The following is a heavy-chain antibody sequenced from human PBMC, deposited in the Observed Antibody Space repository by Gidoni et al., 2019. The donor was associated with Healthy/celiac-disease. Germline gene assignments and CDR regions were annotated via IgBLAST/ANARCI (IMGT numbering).Heavy chain of an antibody. CDR2: ISYDGSNK. Sequence: QVQLVESGGGVVQPGRSLRLSCAASGFTFSSYAMHWVRQAPGKGLEWVAVISYDGSNKYYADSVKGRFTISRDNSKNTLYLQMNSLRAEDTAVYYCARDHNFGVVIGYYYYGMDVWGQGTTVTVSS. CDR1: GFTFSSYA. CDR3: ARDHNFGVVIGYYYYGMDV. J-gene: IGHJ6*02. D-gene: IGHD3-3*01. V-gene: IGHV3-30-3*01.